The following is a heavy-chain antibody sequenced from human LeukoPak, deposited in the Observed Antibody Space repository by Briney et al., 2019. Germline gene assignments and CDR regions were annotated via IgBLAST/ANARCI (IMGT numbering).Heavy chain of an antibody. CDR1: GYSFTSYW. D-gene: IGHD3-16*01. V-gene: IGHV5-10-1*01. CDR2: IDPSDSYN. Sequence: GESLKIACKASGYSFTSYWITWVRQMRGKGLEWMGSIDPSDSYNNYSPSFQGHVTISADKSITTAYLQWSSLTASDTAIYYCARHQLSFGGATDHFDSWGQGTLVTVSS. CDR3: ARHQLSFGGATDHFDS. J-gene: IGHJ4*02.